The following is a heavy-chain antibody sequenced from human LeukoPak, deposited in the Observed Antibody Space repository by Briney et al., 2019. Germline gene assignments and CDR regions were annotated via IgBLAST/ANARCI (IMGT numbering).Heavy chain of an antibody. D-gene: IGHD6-13*01. Sequence: PGGSLRLSCAASGFTFSSYAMSWVRQAPGRGLEWVSAISGSGGSTYYADSVKGRFTISRDNSKNTLYLQMNSLRAEDTAVYYCAKVGSSWTYGMDVWGQGTTVTVSS. V-gene: IGHV3-23*01. J-gene: IGHJ6*02. CDR1: GFTFSSYA. CDR2: ISGSGGST. CDR3: AKVGSSWTYGMDV.